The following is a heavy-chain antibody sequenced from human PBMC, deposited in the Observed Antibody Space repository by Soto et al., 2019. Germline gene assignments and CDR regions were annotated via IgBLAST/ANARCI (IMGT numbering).Heavy chain of an antibody. Sequence: QVHLVQSGAEVKKPGASVKVSCKASGYTFTSYGITWVRQAPGEGLEWMGWISAHNGNTDSAQKLQGRVIVTRDTPTTTAYMEQRSLRSDDTAVYYCARGRYGAYWGEGALVTVSS. CDR2: ISAHNGNT. D-gene: IGHD3-10*01. CDR1: GYTFTSYG. CDR3: ARGRYGAY. V-gene: IGHV1-18*01. J-gene: IGHJ4*02.